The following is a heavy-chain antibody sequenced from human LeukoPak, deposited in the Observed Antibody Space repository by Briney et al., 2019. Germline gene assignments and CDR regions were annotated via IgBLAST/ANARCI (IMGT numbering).Heavy chain of an antibody. CDR1: GFTFSSYS. D-gene: IGHD6-19*01. V-gene: IGHV3-21*01. CDR3: ARDIYSSGTDAFDI. J-gene: IGHJ3*02. Sequence: GGSLRLSCAASGFTFSSYSMNWVRQAPGKGLEWVSSISSSSSYIYYADSVKGRFTISRDNAKNSLYLQMNSLRAEDTAVYYCARDIYSSGTDAFDIWGQETMVTVSS. CDR2: ISSSSSYI.